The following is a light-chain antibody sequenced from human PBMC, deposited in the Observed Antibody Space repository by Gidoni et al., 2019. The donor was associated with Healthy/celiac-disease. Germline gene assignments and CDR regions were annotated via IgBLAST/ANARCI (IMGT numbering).Light chain of an antibody. CDR3: QQRSNWPSLT. J-gene: IGKJ4*01. CDR1: QSVRSY. Sequence: IVLTQSQATLPLSPGERATLSCRASQSVRSYLAWYQQKPGQAPRLLIYDASNRATGIPARFSCSGSGTDFTLTISSLEPEDFAVYYCQQRSNWPSLTFGGGTKVEIK. V-gene: IGKV3-11*01. CDR2: DAS.